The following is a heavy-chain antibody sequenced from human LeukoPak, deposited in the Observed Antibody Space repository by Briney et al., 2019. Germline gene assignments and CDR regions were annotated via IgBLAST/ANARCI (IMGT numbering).Heavy chain of an antibody. V-gene: IGHV3-33*01. Sequence: GSLRLSCAASGFTFSNYGIDWVRQSPGKGLEWGAVIWYDGSNKYYADSVKGRFTISRDNSKNTVYLQMNSLRAEDTAVYYCARDSRAYGDYAFDYWGPGTLVAVSS. J-gene: IGHJ4*02. CDR3: ARDSRAYGDYAFDY. CDR1: GFTFSNYG. CDR2: IWYDGSNK. D-gene: IGHD4-17*01.